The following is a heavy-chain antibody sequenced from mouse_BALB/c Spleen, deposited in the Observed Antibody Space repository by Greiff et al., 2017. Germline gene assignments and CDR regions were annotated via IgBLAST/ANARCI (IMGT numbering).Heavy chain of an antibody. V-gene: IGHV14-4*02. D-gene: IGHD2-4*01. J-gene: IGHJ4*01. CDR1: GFNIKDYY. CDR3: KIYYDYDRDY. Sequence: EVQLQQSGAELVRSGASVKLSCTASGFNIKDYYMHWVKQRPEQGLEWIGWIDPENGDTEYAPKFQGKATMTADTSSNTAYLQLSSLTSEDTAVYYCKIYYDYDRDYWGQGTSVTVSA. CDR2: IDPENGDT.